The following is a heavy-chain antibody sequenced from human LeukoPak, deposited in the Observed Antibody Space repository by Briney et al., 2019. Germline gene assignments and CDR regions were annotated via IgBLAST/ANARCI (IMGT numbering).Heavy chain of an antibody. D-gene: IGHD2-15*01. J-gene: IGHJ5*02. V-gene: IGHV4-61*02. Sequence: SETLSLTCTVSGGSISSGRNYWTWIRQPPGKGLEWIGRIYIFSGSTNYNPSLKSRVTISVDTSKNQFSLKLTSVTAADTAVYYCARVDGSCSGGSCPSGNWFDPWGQGTLVTVSS. CDR2: IYIFSGST. CDR1: GGSISSGRNY. CDR3: ARVDGSCSGGSCPSGNWFDP.